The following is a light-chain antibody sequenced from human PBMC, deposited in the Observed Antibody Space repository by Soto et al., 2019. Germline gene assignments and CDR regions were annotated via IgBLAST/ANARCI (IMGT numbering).Light chain of an antibody. V-gene: IGKV3-15*01. Sequence: EIVMTQSPATLSVSPGERATLSCRASQSVSSNLAWYQQKPGQAPRLLIYGASTRATGIPARFSGSESGTEFTLTISSLQSEGLAVYYCQQYNNWPPGTFGQGTKVEIK. J-gene: IGKJ1*01. CDR1: QSVSSN. CDR2: GAS. CDR3: QQYNNWPPGT.